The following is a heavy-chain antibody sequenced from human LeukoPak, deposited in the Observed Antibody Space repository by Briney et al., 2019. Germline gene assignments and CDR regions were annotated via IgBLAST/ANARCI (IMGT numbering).Heavy chain of an antibody. J-gene: IGHJ5*02. D-gene: IGHD4-23*01. CDR1: GYSISSGYY. V-gene: IGHV4-38-2*02. CDR2: INHSGST. Sequence: SETLSLTCTVSGYSISSGYYWGWIRQPPGKGLEWIGEINHSGSTKYNPSLKSRVTISVDTSKKQFSLKLSSVTAADTGVYYCTYSTVATRGYTWGQGTLVTVSS. CDR3: TYSTVATRGYT.